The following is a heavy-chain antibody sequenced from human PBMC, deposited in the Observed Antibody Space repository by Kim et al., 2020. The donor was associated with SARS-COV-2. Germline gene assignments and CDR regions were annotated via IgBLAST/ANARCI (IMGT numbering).Heavy chain of an antibody. CDR2: IKSKTDGGKT. CDR3: TTADYVWGSYRD. D-gene: IGHD3-16*02. CDR1: GFTFSNAW. Sequence: GGSLRLSCAASGFTFSNAWMSWVRQAPGKGLEWVGRIKSKTDGGKTDYAAPVKGRFTISRDDSKNTLYLQMNSLKTEDTAVYYCTTADYVWGSYRDWGQGTLVTVSS. V-gene: IGHV3-15*01. J-gene: IGHJ4*02.